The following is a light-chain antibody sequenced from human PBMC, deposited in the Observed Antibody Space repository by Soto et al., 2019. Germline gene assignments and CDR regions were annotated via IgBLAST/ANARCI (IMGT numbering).Light chain of an antibody. CDR2: EVS. Sequence: QSVLAHPPSACGAPGQSVTISCTAPRSDLGTSHYVSWYQQHPCKAPKLIIYEVSKRPSGVPDRFAGSKSGNTASLTVSGLQAEDEADYYCSSYAGRNNFYVFGTGSKVT. CDR3: SSYAGRNNFYV. V-gene: IGLV2-8*01. CDR1: RSDLGTSHY. J-gene: IGLJ1*01.